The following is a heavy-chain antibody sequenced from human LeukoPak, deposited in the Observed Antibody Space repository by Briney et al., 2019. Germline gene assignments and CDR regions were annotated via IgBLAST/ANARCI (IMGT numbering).Heavy chain of an antibody. J-gene: IGHJ6*04. CDR2: IWYDGSNK. V-gene: IGHV3-33*01. CDR3: ARDSRGMDV. CDR1: GFTFSSYG. Sequence: GGSLRLSCAASGFTFSSYGMHWVRQAPGKGLEWLAVIWYDGSNKYYADSVKGRFTISRDNSKNTMYLQMNSLRAEDTAVYYCARDSRGMDVWGKGTTVTVSS.